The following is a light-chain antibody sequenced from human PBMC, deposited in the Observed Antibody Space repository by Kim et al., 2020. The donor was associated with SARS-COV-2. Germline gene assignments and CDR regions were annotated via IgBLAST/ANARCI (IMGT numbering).Light chain of an antibody. J-gene: IGLJ2*01. V-gene: IGLV4-60*03. CDR3: DTWDSDTRV. CDR2: FEASGVC. CDR1: SGTSKYT. Sequence: SVKVTCPLGSGTSKYTIVWHRQGPGKATRFLMRFEASGVCSKGSGVPDRFSASSSGADRYLTVSNLQSEDEADYYCDTWDSDTRVFGGGTKLTVL.